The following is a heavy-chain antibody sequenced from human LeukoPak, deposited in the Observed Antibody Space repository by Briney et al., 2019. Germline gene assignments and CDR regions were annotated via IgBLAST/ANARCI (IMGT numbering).Heavy chain of an antibody. J-gene: IGHJ3*02. CDR3: APLAGVFGGVQATEKFDI. CDR1: GFTFTSSA. Sequence: PGGSLRLSCAASGFTFTSSAMNWVRQAPGKGLEWVSGISGSGGSTYYADSVKGRFTISRDNSENTVYLQINGLRAEDTAVYYCAPLAGVFGGVQATEKFDILGQGTMVTVSA. CDR2: ISGSGGST. D-gene: IGHD3-3*01. V-gene: IGHV3-23*01.